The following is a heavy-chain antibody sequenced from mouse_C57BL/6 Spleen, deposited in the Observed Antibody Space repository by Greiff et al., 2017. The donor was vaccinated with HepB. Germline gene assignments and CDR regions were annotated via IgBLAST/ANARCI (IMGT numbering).Heavy chain of an antibody. J-gene: IGHJ2*01. Sequence: VQLQQSGPELVKPGASVKISCKASGYAFSSSWMNWVKQRPGKGLEWIGRIDPGDGDTNYNGKFKGKATLTADKSSSTAYMQLSSLTSEDSAVYFCARKETDYWGQGTTLTVSS. CDR3: ARKETDY. CDR1: GYAFSSSW. CDR2: IDPGDGDT. V-gene: IGHV1-82*01.